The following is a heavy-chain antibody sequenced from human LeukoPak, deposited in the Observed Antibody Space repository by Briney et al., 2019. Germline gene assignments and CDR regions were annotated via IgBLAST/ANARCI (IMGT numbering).Heavy chain of an antibody. Sequence: SETLSLTCTVSGASISSNYWSWVRQPPGKALEWIAYIYNSETTKYNPSLTSRASISIDTSKDQFSLRLSSVTAADTAMYYCARGAGSGSYYPDGFDISGQGTMVTVSS. CDR2: IYNSETT. J-gene: IGHJ3*02. CDR1: GASISSNY. V-gene: IGHV4-59*01. CDR3: ARGAGSGSYYPDGFDI. D-gene: IGHD3-10*01.